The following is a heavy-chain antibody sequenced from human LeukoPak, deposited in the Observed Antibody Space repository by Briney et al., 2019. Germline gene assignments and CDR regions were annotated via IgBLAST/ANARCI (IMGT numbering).Heavy chain of an antibody. Sequence: GGSLRLSCAASGFTFSSYWMHWVRQAPGQGLVWVSRISDGGSTTTYADSVKGRFTISRDNAKNTLYLQMNGLRAEDTAVYYCSRSAYYDGSGNYYDYWGQGTLVTVSS. CDR2: ISDGGSTT. J-gene: IGHJ4*02. CDR3: SRSAYYDGSGNYYDY. CDR1: GFTFSSYW. D-gene: IGHD3-22*01. V-gene: IGHV3-74*01.